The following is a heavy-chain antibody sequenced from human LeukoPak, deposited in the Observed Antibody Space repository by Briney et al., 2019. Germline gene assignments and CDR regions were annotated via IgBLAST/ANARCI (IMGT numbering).Heavy chain of an antibody. V-gene: IGHV3-21*05. D-gene: IGHD2-2*01. CDR2: IGSDKI. J-gene: IGHJ4*02. CDR1: GFTFSSHS. CDR3: ARERSGCSSTSCSLNLDY. Sequence: GGSLRLSCAASGFTFSSHSMNWVRQAPGEGLEWVSYIGSDKIYYADPVKGRFIVSRDNAKNSLYLQMNSLRVEDTAVYYCARERSGCSSTSCSLNLDYWGQGTLVTVSS.